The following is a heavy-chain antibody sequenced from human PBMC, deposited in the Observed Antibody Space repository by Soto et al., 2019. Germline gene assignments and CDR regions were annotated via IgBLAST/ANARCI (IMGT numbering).Heavy chain of an antibody. J-gene: IGHJ4*02. CDR3: ASTWAPDILTGYAYFDY. D-gene: IGHD3-9*01. Sequence: SETLSLTCTVSGGSISSYYWSWIRQPPGKGLEWIGYIYYSGSTNYNPSLKSRVTISVDTSKNQFSLKLSSVTAADTAVYYCASTWAPDILTGYAYFDYWGQGTLVTVSS. CDR2: IYYSGST. CDR1: GGSISSYY. V-gene: IGHV4-59*08.